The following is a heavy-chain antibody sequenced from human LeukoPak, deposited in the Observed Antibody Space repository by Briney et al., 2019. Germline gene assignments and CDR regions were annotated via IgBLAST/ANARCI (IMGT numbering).Heavy chain of an antibody. CDR2: INHSGRT. D-gene: IGHD1-26*01. Sequence: SETLSLTCAVYGESFSDYYWSWLRQPPGKGLEWIGEINHSGRTNYNPSLKSRVAISVDASNNQFSLNLTSVTAADTVVYYCARGRRDGNYLGRYYFDYWGQGTLVTVPS. V-gene: IGHV4-34*01. CDR1: GESFSDYY. J-gene: IGHJ4*02. CDR3: ARGRRDGNYLGRYYFDY.